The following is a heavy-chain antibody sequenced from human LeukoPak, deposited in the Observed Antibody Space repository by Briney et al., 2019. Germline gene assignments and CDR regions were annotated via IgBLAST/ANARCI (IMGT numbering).Heavy chain of an antibody. J-gene: IGHJ6*03. Sequence: GGSLRLSCAASGFTLSTYDMYWVRQTTGKGLEWVSAITTDGDTDYPGSVKGRFTISREEAKNSLYLQVNSLRVGDTAVYYCARAVSPTKSPYYYYYMDVWGKGTTVTVSS. CDR1: GFTLSTYD. V-gene: IGHV3-13*01. D-gene: IGHD3-22*01. CDR2: ITTDGDT. CDR3: ARAVSPTKSPYYYYYMDV.